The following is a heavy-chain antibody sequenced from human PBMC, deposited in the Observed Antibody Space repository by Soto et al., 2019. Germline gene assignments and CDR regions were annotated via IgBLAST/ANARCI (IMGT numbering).Heavy chain of an antibody. CDR3: ARGQRALITYGPSDP. J-gene: IGHJ5*02. CDR1: GFTLSNYA. D-gene: IGHD4-17*01. Sequence: GGSLRLSCAASGFTLSNYAMSWVRQAPGNGLEWVSTFSGTGGYTYYTDSVKGRFTISRDESKNTLFLHMNSLRAADTAVYYCARGQRALITYGPSDPWGQGTLVTVSS. CDR2: FSGTGGYT. V-gene: IGHV3-23*01.